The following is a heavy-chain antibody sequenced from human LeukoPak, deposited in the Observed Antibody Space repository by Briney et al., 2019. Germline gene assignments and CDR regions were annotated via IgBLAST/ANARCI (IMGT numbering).Heavy chain of an antibody. CDR2: IIPIFGTA. Sequence: ASVKVSCKASGGTFSSYAISWVRQAPGQGLEWMGGIIPIFGTANYAQKFQGRVTITADESTSTAYMELSSLRAEDTAVYYCARDRRGSGSLDYWGQGTLVTVSS. CDR3: ARDRRGSGSLDY. D-gene: IGHD3-10*01. CDR1: GGTFSSYA. J-gene: IGHJ4*02. V-gene: IGHV1-69*13.